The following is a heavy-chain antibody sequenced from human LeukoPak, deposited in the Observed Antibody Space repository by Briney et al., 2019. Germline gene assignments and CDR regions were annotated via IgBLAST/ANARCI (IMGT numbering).Heavy chain of an antibody. CDR3: AKEQQLDY. V-gene: IGHV3-30*18. D-gene: IGHD6-13*01. CDR2: ISYDGSNQ. CDR1: GFTFSSYG. Sequence: GGSLRLSCAASGFTFSSYGMHWVRQAPGKGLEWVAVISYDGSNQYYADSVKGRFTISRDNSKNTLYLQMNSLGAEDTAVYYCAKEQQLDYWGQGTLVTVSS. J-gene: IGHJ4*02.